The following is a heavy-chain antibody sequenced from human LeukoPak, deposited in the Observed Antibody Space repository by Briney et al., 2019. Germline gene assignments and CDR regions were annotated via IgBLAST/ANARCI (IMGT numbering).Heavy chain of an antibody. V-gene: IGHV1-2*02. Sequence: ASVKVPCKASGYGFTDYYVHWVRQAPGQGLEWMGWINPINGDTIYAQKFRGRVTVTRDTSITTAYMELSRLRSDDTAVYYCASGDHRGGDYSSGNWGQGTLVTVSS. D-gene: IGHD4-17*01. CDR3: ASGDHRGGDYSSGN. J-gene: IGHJ4*02. CDR2: INPINGDT. CDR1: GYGFTDYY.